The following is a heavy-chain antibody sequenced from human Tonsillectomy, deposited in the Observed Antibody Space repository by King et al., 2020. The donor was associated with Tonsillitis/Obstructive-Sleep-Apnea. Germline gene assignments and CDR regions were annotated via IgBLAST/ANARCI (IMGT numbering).Heavy chain of an antibody. D-gene: IGHD3-10*01. V-gene: IGHV6-1*01. CDR3: ARDLTGRNGRASWFDP. CDR1: GDSVSSDIAA. CDR2: TYYRTKWLN. Sequence: VQLQQSGPGLVKPSQTLSLTCGIFGDSVSSDIAAWNWIRQSPSRGLEWLGRTYYRTKWLNDYAVSVQSRIIINADTSKNQVSLQLKSVTPEDTAVYYCARDLTGRNGRASWFDPGGQGILVTVSS. J-gene: IGHJ5*02.